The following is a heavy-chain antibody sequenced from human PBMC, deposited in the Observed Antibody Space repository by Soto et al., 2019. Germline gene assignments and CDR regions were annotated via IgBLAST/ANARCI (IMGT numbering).Heavy chain of an antibody. CDR1: GDTFNFYS. J-gene: IGHJ4*02. D-gene: IGHD3-10*01. CDR2: VNPIVSMS. V-gene: IGHV1-69*02. Sequence: QVQLVQSGAEVKRPGSSVKVSCKASGDTFNFYSINWVRQAPGLGLEWMGRVNPIVSMSNYAQKFQGRVTMTGDKSTSTAYMELSSLRSEDTAIYYCASSYGSGHRAFDYWGQGALVTVSS. CDR3: ASSYGSGHRAFDY.